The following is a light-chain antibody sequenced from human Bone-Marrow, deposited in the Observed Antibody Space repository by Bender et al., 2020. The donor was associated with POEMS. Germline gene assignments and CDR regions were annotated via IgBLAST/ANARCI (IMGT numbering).Light chain of an antibody. J-gene: IGLJ3*02. V-gene: IGLV3-1*01. CDR2: QDT. CDR3: QSAASSGTYPWV. Sequence: SYELTQPPSVSVSPGQTATITCSGEKLGEEYACWYQQKPGQSPVVVIYQDTKRPSGIPERFSGSTSGNTASLTISGTQTMDEADYYCQSAASSGTYPWVFGGGTKLTVL. CDR1: KLGEEY.